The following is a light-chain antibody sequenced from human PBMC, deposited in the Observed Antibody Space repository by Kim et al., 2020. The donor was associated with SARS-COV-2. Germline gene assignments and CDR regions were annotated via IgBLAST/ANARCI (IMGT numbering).Light chain of an antibody. CDR2: NAV. J-gene: IGKJ3*01. Sequence: SASVGNRVTSTCRAGQGINNYLGWFQQKPGKAPKSLIYNAVKLHSGVPSRFGGSGSGTEFTLTISSLQPEDFATYYCQHYLSYPFAFGPGTKWISN. CDR1: QGINNY. V-gene: IGKV1-16*01. CDR3: QHYLSYPFA.